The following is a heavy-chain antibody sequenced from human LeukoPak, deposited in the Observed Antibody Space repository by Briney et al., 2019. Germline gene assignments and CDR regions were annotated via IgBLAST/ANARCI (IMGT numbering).Heavy chain of an antibody. CDR2: ISGGGDT. J-gene: IGHJ4*02. D-gene: IGHD6-13*01. CDR1: GFTVSSDY. CDR3: ARDSEVSSSWSLDY. V-gene: IGHV3-66*01. Sequence: GGSLRLSCAASGFTVSSDYMNWVRQAPGKGLEWVSVISGGGDTYYAESVKGRFTISRDNSKNTLYLQMNSLRGEDTAVCYCARDSEVSSSWSLDYWGQGTLVTVSS.